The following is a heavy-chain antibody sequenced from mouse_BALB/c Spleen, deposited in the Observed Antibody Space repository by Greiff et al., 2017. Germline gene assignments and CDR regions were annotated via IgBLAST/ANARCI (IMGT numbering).Heavy chain of an antibody. J-gene: IGHJ2*01. CDR1: GFTFSSFG. CDR3: ARSYYGDY. CDR2: ISSGSSTI. D-gene: IGHD1-2*01. Sequence: EVKLQESGGGLVQPGGSRKLSCAASGFTFSSFGMHWVRQAPEKGLEWVAYISSGSSTIYYADTVKGRFTISRDNPKNTLFLQMTSLRSEDTAMYYCARSYYGDYWGQGTTLTVSS. V-gene: IGHV5-17*02.